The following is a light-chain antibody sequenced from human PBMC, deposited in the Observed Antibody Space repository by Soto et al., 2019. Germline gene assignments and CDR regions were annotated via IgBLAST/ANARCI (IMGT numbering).Light chain of an antibody. V-gene: IGKV1-33*01. CDR2: DAS. CDR3: QQYANLPPYT. CDR1: QDTSNY. J-gene: IGKJ2*01. Sequence: DIQMTQSPSSLSASVGDRVTITCQASQDTSNYLNWYQQKPGKAPKLLIYDASNLETGVPSRFSGSGSGTDFTFTISSLQPEDIATYYCQQYANLPPYTFGQGTKLEIK.